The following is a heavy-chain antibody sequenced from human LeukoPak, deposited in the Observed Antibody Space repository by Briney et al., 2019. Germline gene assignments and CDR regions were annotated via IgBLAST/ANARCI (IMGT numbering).Heavy chain of an antibody. CDR1: GYPFTTSW. J-gene: IGHJ4*02. V-gene: IGHV5-51*01. CDR2: IYAGNSDA. D-gene: IGHD5-24*01. CDR3: AIINHPDGRVY. Sequence: KYGESLKISCQGFGYPFTTSWIGWVRQLPGKGLEWTAIIYAGNSDAKYSPSFQGQVSIPTDRSISTAYLHWSSLKASDTAIYYCAIINHPDGRVYWGQGTLVTVSS.